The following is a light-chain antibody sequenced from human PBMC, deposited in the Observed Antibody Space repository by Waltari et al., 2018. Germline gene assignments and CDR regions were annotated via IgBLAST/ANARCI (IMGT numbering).Light chain of an antibody. CDR2: GNS. J-gene: IGLJ3*02. Sequence: QSVLTQPPSVSGAPGQRVTIACTGSNSNIGAGYDVRWYQQLQGTAPKLLIYGNSNRPSGVPDRFSGSKSGTSASLAITGLQAEDEADYYCQSYDSSLSGWVFGGGTKLTVL. V-gene: IGLV1-40*01. CDR1: NSNIGAGYD. CDR3: QSYDSSLSGWV.